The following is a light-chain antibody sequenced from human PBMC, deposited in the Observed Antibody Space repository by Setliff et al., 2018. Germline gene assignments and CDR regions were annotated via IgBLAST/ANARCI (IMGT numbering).Light chain of an antibody. V-gene: IGLV1-51*01. CDR2: DNK. Sequence: PGQKVTISCSGSSSNIGNNYVSWHQQLPGTAPKLLIYDNKRPSGIPDRFSGSKSGTSATLGITGLQTGDEADYYCGAWDRSLNVYVFGIGTKVTVL. CDR1: SSNIGNNY. J-gene: IGLJ1*01. CDR3: GAWDRSLNVYV.